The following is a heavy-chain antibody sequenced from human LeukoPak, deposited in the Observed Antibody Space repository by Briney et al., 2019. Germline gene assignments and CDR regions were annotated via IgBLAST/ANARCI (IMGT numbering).Heavy chain of an antibody. J-gene: IGHJ4*02. Sequence: GGSLRLSCAASGFIVSNNFMSWVRQAPGKGLEWVSVIYSDGSTYDADSVRGRFTISRDKSKNTLYLQMNSLRAEDTAVYYCARDFDGGSTGFDCWGQGTLVTVCS. CDR3: ARDFDGGSTGFDC. CDR2: IYSDGST. V-gene: IGHV3-53*01. D-gene: IGHD3-9*01. CDR1: GFIVSNNF.